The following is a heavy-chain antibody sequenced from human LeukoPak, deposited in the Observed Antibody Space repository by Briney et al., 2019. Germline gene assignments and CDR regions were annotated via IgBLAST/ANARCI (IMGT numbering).Heavy chain of an antibody. D-gene: IGHD2-2*02. CDR3: ARDNTYMFDY. V-gene: IGHV3-74*01. CDR1: GFSFSSYW. J-gene: IGHJ4*02. Sequence: GGSLRLSCAASGFSFSSYWLNWVRQAPGKGLVWVAHINTDGRTTTYADSVKGRFTVARDNAKNTLYLEMNRLRAEDTAVYYCARDNTYMFDYWGQGTQVTVSS. CDR2: INTDGRTT.